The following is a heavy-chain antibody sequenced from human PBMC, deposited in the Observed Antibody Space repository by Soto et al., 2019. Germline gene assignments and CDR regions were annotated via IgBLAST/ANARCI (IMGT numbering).Heavy chain of an antibody. J-gene: IGHJ6*04. CDR1: GFTFSSYG. CDR3: ATAIKPPEIYGMDV. Sequence: QVQLVESGGGVVQPGRSLRLSCAASGFTFSSYGMHWVRQAPGKGLEWVAVISYDGSNKYYADSVKGRFTISRDNSKNSLYLQMNGLRAEETAVYYCATAIKPPEIYGMDVWGKGTTVTVSS. V-gene: IGHV3-30*03. CDR2: ISYDGSNK.